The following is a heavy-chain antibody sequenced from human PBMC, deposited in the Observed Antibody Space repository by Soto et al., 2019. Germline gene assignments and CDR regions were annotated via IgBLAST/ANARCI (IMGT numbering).Heavy chain of an antibody. V-gene: IGHV4-34*01. J-gene: IGHJ4*02. CDR1: GGSFDGYY. CDR2: IHHSGST. D-gene: IGHD3-3*01. CDR3: SRGVYSWSGWPC. Sequence: PGTLSLTWSLYGGSFDGYYWSWIRQSPGKRLEWIGEIHHSGSTKYNPSLKSRVSLSVDTSTKQFSLKMTSMTAADRGVYYGSRGVYSWSGWPCRGQGA.